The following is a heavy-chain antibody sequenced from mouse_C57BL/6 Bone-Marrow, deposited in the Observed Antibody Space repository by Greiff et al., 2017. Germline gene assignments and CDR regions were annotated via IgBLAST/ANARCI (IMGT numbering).Heavy chain of an antibody. CDR2: IDPENGDT. Sequence: VQLQQSGAELVRPGASVKLSCIASGFNIKDASMHWVKQRPEQGLEWIGWIDPENGDTEYASKFQGKATITADTSSTTAYLQLSSLTSEDTAVYYSTTKGGRYFDVWGTGTTVTVSA. CDR1: GFNIKDAS. J-gene: IGHJ1*03. D-gene: IGHD1-1*02. V-gene: IGHV14-4*01. CDR3: TTKGGRYFDV.